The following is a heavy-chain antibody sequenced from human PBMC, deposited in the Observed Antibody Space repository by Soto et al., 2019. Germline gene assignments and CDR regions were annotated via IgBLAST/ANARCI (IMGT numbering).Heavy chain of an antibody. D-gene: IGHD5-12*01. Sequence: QVQLVQSGAEVKKPGASVKVSCKASGYTFTRSGISWVRQASGQGPEWMGWISSYNGDTNYAQTFQGRVTMTTDTSTSTAYMEMRSLRSDDTAVYYCARAGVATYYYYGMDVWGQGTPVTVSS. CDR3: ARAGVATYYYYGMDV. J-gene: IGHJ6*02. CDR2: ISSYNGDT. V-gene: IGHV1-18*01. CDR1: GYTFTRSG.